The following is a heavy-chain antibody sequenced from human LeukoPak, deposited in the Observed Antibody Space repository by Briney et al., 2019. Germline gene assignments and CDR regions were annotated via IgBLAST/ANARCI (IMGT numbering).Heavy chain of an antibody. CDR1: GFTFDDYA. J-gene: IGHJ6*02. CDR2: ISWNSGSI. CDR3: AKGGYPATDCGDYGSYYYGMDV. D-gene: IGHD4-17*01. V-gene: IGHV3-9*01. Sequence: GGSLRLSCAASGFTFDDYAMHWVRQAPGKGLEWVSGISWNSGSIGYADSVKGRFTISRDNAKDSLCLQMNSLRAEDTALYYCAKGGYPATDCGDYGSYYYGMDVWGQGTTVTVSS.